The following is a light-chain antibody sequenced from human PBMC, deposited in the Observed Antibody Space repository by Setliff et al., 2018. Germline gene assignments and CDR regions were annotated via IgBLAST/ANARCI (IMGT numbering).Light chain of an antibody. CDR3: CSFTSSSTLTDV. Sequence: QSALTQPASVSGSPGQSITISCTGTSSDVGGYNLVSWYQQHPGKVPRLMIYDVSNRPSGVSNRFSGSKIGNTASLTISGLQTGDEADYYCCSFTSSSTLTDVFGTGTKVTV. V-gene: IGLV2-14*03. J-gene: IGLJ1*01. CDR1: SSDVGGYNL. CDR2: DVS.